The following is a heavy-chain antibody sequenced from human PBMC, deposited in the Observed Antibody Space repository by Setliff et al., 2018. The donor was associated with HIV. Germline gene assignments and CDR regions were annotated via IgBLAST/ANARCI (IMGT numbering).Heavy chain of an antibody. CDR2: ISRSGVST. V-gene: IGHV3-23*01. D-gene: IGHD4-4*01. Sequence: LRLSCIVSGLTFSTSAMSWVRQGPGKGLHWVAGISRSGVSTHYADPVKGRFSISRDNSKNTLLLQMNSLRVEDTALYYCVKGGDYNRRGFFDSWGLGTLVTVSS. CDR3: VKGGDYNRRGFFDS. CDR1: GLTFSTSA. J-gene: IGHJ4*02.